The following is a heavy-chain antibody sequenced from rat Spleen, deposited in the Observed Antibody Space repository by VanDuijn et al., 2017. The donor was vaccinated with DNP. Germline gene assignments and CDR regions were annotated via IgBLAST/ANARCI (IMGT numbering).Heavy chain of an antibody. Sequence: EVKLVESGGGLVQPGRSLKLSCAASGFTFSSYWMYWIRQAPGKGLEWVASINTDGGNTYYPDSVKGRFTISRDNAENTVYLQMNSLRSEDTATYYCANYNYYDGTYWGQGVMVTVSS. CDR3: ANYNYYDGTY. J-gene: IGHJ2*01. V-gene: IGHV5-58*01. CDR2: INTDGGNT. CDR1: GFTFSSYW. D-gene: IGHD1-12*02.